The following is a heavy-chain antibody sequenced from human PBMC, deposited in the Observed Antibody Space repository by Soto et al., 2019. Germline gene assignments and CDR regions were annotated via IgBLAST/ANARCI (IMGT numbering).Heavy chain of an antibody. CDR3: ATAYDSGFHP. D-gene: IGHD5-12*01. CDR1: GYPFSKYG. CDR2: IKPDNGDT. Sequence: QLQLVQSGAEVERPGASVRVSCKAYGYPFSKYGISWIRQAPGQGLEWMGWIKPDNGDTNYAQKFQGRGTMTTDTSSNTSYMELRSLRSDDTAVYYCATAYDSGFHPWGQGTLVSVSS. V-gene: IGHV1-18*04. J-gene: IGHJ5*02.